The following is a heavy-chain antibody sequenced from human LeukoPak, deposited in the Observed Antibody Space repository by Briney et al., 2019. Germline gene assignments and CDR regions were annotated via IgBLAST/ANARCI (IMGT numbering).Heavy chain of an antibody. D-gene: IGHD3-10*01. CDR1: GFTLSNAW. CDR2: ITNKTDDVPT. J-gene: IGHJ4*02. Sequence: PGGSLRLSCELSGFTLSNAWMMWLRQPPGKGLECVGRITNKTDDVPTDYAATVKGRFTISRDDSKNTLYLQMNSLKTEDTAVYYCSTDTRYYIWLGESLGDYWGQGTLVTVSS. CDR3: STDTRYYIWLGESLGDY. V-gene: IGHV3-15*01.